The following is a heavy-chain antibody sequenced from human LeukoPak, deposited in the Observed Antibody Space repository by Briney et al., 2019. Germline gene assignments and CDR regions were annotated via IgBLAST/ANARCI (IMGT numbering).Heavy chain of an antibody. V-gene: IGHV3-23*01. Sequence: PGGSLRLSWAASGFTFSSYAMSWVRQAPGKGLEWVSAISGSGGSTYYADSVKGRFTISRDNSKNTLYLQMNSLRAEDTAVYYCASFMVRGVNGTDAFDIWGQGTMVTVSS. CDR2: ISGSGGST. J-gene: IGHJ3*02. CDR1: GFTFSSYA. CDR3: ASFMVRGVNGTDAFDI. D-gene: IGHD3-10*01.